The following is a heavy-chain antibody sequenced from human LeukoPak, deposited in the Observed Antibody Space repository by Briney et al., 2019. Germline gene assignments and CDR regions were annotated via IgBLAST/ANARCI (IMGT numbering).Heavy chain of an antibody. J-gene: IGHJ6*03. CDR3: AREGSSSHYYYDYMDV. Sequence: PGGSLRLSCAASGFTFSSYSMNWVRQAPGKGLEWVSYISSSSSTIYYADSVKGRITISRDNAKNSLYLQMNSLRAEDTAVYYCAREGSSSHYYYDYMDVWGKGTTVTVSS. CDR2: ISSSSSTI. D-gene: IGHD6-13*01. CDR1: GFTFSSYS. V-gene: IGHV3-48*04.